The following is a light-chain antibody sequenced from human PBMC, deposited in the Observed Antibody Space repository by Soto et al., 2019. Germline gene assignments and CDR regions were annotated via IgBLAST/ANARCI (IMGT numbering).Light chain of an antibody. Sequence: EIVLTQSPGTLSLSPGEIATLSCRASQSVSSSYLAWYQQKPGQAPRLLIYGASSRATGIPDRFSGSGSGTDFTLTISRLEPEDFAVYYCQQYGSSPPWTFGQGTKVDI. CDR2: GAS. CDR1: QSVSSSY. J-gene: IGKJ1*01. CDR3: QQYGSSPPWT. V-gene: IGKV3-20*01.